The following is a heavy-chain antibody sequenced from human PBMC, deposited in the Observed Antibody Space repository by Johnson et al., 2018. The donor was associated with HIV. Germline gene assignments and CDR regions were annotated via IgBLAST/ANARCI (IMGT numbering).Heavy chain of an antibody. CDR1: GFTFSNAW. V-gene: IGHV3-15*01. D-gene: IGHD6-13*01. CDR2: IKRKIEGETT. J-gene: IGHJ3*02. CDR3: ARDRGIGAAGDAFDI. Sequence: VQLVESGGGLVKPGGSLRLCCAASGFTFSNAWMSWVRQAPGKGLEWVGRIKRKIEGETTDYAAPVKGRFTISRDDSKNSLYLQMNSLKTEDTAVFYCARDRGIGAAGDAFDIWGQGTMVTVSS.